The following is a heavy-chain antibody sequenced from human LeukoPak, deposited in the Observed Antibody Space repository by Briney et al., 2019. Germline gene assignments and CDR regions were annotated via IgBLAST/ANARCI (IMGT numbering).Heavy chain of an antibody. V-gene: IGHV3-30*03. CDR3: ARSGGSGEDWFDP. CDR1: GFTFSSYG. Sequence: GGSLRLSCAASGFTFSSYGMHWVRQAPGKGLEWVAVISYDGSNKYYADSVKGRFTISRDNSKNTLYLQMNSLRAEDTAVYYCARSGGSGEDWFDPWGQGTLVTVSS. J-gene: IGHJ5*02. D-gene: IGHD2-15*01. CDR2: ISYDGSNK.